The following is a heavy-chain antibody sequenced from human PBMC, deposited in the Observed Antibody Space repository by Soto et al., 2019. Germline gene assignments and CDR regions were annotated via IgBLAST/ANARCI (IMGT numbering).Heavy chain of an antibody. CDR3: ARDLGRNDGGWDY. V-gene: IGHV3-23*01. CDR1: GFTFSDYA. CDR2: ITRSGGKT. J-gene: IGHJ4*01. D-gene: IGHD1-1*01. Sequence: EVQLLESGGGLVQPGGSLRLACAASGFTFSDYAMIWVRQAPGKGLEWVSAITRSGGKTYYADSVKGRFTISRDNSRNTGALQKNSLRADDTDGYYCARDLGRNDGGWDYWGHGTLVAVSS.